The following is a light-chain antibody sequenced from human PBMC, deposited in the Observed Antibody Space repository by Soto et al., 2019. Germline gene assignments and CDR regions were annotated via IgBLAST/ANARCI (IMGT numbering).Light chain of an antibody. J-gene: IGKJ5*01. CDR2: GAF. CDR3: QPRNVWPPVT. V-gene: IGKV3-11*01. CDR1: PSVTNF. Sequence: EIVLTQSPATLSLSPGPRATLSCRARPSVTNFLAWYQQKPGQAPRLLIYGAFNRATGIPARFSGSGSGTVFTLTISSLEPEDSAVYDCQPRNVWPPVTFGQGTRLEIK.